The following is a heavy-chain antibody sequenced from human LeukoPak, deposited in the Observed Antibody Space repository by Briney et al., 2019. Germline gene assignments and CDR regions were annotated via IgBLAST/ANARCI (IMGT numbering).Heavy chain of an antibody. D-gene: IGHD3-3*01. Sequence: AGGSLRLSCTASGFTFGDYAMSWVRQAPGKGLEWVSAIDPSGGSTYYADSVKGRFTISRDNSKNTLFLQMDSLRAEDTAVFYCAKDSDFWSGYHAALDYWGQGTLVTVSS. CDR1: GFTFGDYA. J-gene: IGHJ4*02. V-gene: IGHV3-23*01. CDR3: AKDSDFWSGYHAALDY. CDR2: IDPSGGST.